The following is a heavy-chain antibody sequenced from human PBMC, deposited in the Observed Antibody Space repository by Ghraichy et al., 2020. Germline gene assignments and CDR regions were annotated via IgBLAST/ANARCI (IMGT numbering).Heavy chain of an antibody. CDR3: ARDRPTYYDFWSGYFWEASDAFDI. CDR1: GGSISSGGYY. V-gene: IGHV4-31*03. D-gene: IGHD3-3*01. Sequence: SETLSLTCTVSGGSISSGGYYWSWIRQHPGKGLEWIGYIYYSGSTYYNPSLKSRVTISVDTSKNQFSLKLSSVTAADTAVYYCARDRPTYYDFWSGYFWEASDAFDIWGQGTMVTVSS. J-gene: IGHJ3*02. CDR2: IYYSGST.